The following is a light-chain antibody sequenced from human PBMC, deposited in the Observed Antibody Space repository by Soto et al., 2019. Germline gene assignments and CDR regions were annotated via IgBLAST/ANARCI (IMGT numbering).Light chain of an antibody. J-gene: IGLJ1*01. V-gene: IGLV2-14*03. CDR2: DVG. CDR3: SSFTSSSTVV. Sequence: QSVLAQPASVSGSRGQSITISCTGTSSDVGRYNYVSWFQQHPGKVPKLIIYDVGNWPSGVSDRFSGSKSGNTASLTISGLHPEDEADYYCSSFTSSSTVVFGTGTKLTVL. CDR1: SSDVGRYNY.